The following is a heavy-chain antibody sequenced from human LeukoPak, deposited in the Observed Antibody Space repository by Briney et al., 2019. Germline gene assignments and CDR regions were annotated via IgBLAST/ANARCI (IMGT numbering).Heavy chain of an antibody. CDR1: GGSISSSTYS. D-gene: IGHD2-15*01. CDR2: INYGGTT. V-gene: IGHV4-39*01. Sequence: SETLSLTCTVPGGSISSSTYSWVWTRQPPGKGLEWIGNINYGGTTYYNPSLKSRVTISIDTSNNQFSLKLSSVTAADTAVYYCARQTASGIDYWGQGTLVTVSS. J-gene: IGHJ4*02. CDR3: ARQTASGIDY.